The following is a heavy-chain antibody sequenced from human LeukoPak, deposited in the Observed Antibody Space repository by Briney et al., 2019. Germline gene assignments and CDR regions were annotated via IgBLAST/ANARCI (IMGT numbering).Heavy chain of an antibody. CDR1: GYTFTGYY. CDR2: INPNSGGT. D-gene: IGHD5-18*01. V-gene: IGHV1-2*06. Sequence: ASVKVSCKASGYTFTGYYMHWVQQAPGQGLEWMGRINPNSGGTNYAQKFQGRVTMTRDTSISTAYMELSRLRSDDTAVYYCARELAAMVNNFDYWGQGTLVTVSS. CDR3: ARELAAMVNNFDY. J-gene: IGHJ4*02.